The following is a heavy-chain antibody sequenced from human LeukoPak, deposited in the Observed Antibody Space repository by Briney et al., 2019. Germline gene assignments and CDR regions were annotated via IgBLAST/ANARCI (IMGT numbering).Heavy chain of an antibody. J-gene: IGHJ3*02. D-gene: IGHD3-9*01. V-gene: IGHV4-4*07. Sequence: SETLSLTCTVSGGSISSYYWSWIRQPAGKGLEWIGRIYTSGSTNYNPSLKSRVTMSVDTSKNQFSLKLSSVTAADTAVYYCARASTHSPDTNFDWLLYRVARVHDAFDIWGQGTMVTVSS. CDR2: IYTSGST. CDR3: ARASTHSPDTNFDWLLYRVARVHDAFDI. CDR1: GGSISSYY.